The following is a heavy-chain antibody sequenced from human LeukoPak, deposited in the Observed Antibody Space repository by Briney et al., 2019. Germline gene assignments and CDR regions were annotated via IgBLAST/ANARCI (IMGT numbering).Heavy chain of an antibody. J-gene: IGHJ5*02. CDR3: ARVRRLRNWFDP. Sequence: PSETLSLTCAVYGGSFSGYYWSWIRQPPGKGLEWIGEINHSGSTNYNPSLKSRVTISVDTSKNQFSLKLSSVTAADTAVYYCARVRRLRNWFDPWGQGTLVTVSS. CDR2: INHSGST. V-gene: IGHV4-34*01. CDR1: GGSFSGYY.